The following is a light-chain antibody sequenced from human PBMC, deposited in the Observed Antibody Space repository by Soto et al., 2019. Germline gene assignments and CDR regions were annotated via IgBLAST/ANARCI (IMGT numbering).Light chain of an antibody. CDR2: DVS. CDR1: SSDVGGYNY. Sequence: QSALTQPASVSGSPGQSITISCTGTSSDVGGYNYVSWYQQHPGKAPKLMIYDVSNRPSGVSNRFSGSKSGNTASLTISGLQAEDEADYCCSSYTSSSIPVVFGGGTQLTVL. CDR3: SSYTSSSIPVV. J-gene: IGLJ2*01. V-gene: IGLV2-14*01.